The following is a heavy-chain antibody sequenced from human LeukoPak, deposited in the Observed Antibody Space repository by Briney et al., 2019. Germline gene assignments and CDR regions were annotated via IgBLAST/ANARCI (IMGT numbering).Heavy chain of an antibody. J-gene: IGHJ4*02. D-gene: IGHD3-3*01. V-gene: IGHV3-49*04. CDR1: GFTFGDYA. Sequence: SLRLSCTASGFTFGDYAMSWVRQAPGKGLEWVGFISSKAYGGTTKYAASVKGRFTISRDDSKSIAYLQMNSLKTEDTAVYYCTRDMGDFWSGYPDDYWGQGTLVTVSS. CDR2: ISSKAYGGTT. CDR3: TRDMGDFWSGYPDDY.